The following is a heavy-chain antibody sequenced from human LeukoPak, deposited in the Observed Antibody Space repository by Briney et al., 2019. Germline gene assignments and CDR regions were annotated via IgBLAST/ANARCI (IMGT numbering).Heavy chain of an antibody. CDR2: VHYDGSIT. Sequence: GGSLRLSCVVSGFTFSNYGMHWVRHAPVKGIEWVAFVHYDGSITNYANSVKGRFTISRDNSKNSVSLQMNSLRADDAALYYCAKDVSSCGDYYYYYYMDVWGKGTAVTVSS. J-gene: IGHJ6*03. V-gene: IGHV3-30*02. CDR1: GFTFSNYG. D-gene: IGHD3-10*01. CDR3: AKDVSSCGDYYYYYYMDV.